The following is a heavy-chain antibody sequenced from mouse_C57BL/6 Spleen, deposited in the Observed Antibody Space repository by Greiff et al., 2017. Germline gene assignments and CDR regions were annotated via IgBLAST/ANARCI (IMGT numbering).Heavy chain of an antibody. Sequence: EVQLQQSGPGLVKPSQSLSLTCSVTGYSITSGYYWNWIRQYPGIKLEWMGYISYDGSNNYNPSLKNRISITRDTSKKQFFLKFKSVTTEDTATCYCSSGYDLDYWGQGTTLTVSS. V-gene: IGHV3-6*01. CDR1: GYSITSGYY. CDR2: ISYDGSN. D-gene: IGHD2-2*01. CDR3: SSGYDLDY. J-gene: IGHJ2*01.